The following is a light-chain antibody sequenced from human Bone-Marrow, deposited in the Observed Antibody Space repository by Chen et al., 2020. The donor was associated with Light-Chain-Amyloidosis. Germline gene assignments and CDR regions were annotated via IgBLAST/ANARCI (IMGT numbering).Light chain of an antibody. CDR1: DLPTKY. V-gene: IGLV3-25*03. Sequence: SYELPQPPSVSVSPGQTARITCSGDDLPTKYAYWYQQKPGQAPVLVIHRDTERPSGISERFSGSSSGTTATLTISGVQAEDEADYHCQSADSSCTYEVIFGGGTKLTVL. J-gene: IGLJ2*01. CDR3: QSADSSCTYEVI. CDR2: RDT.